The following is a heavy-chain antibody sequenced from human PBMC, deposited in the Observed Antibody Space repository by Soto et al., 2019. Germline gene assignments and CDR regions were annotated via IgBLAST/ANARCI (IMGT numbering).Heavy chain of an antibody. Sequence: QVQLVESGGGVVQPGRSLRLSCAASGFTFSSYAMHWVRQAPGKGLERVAVISYDGSNKYYADSVKGRFTISRDNSKNTLYLQMNSLRAEDTAVYYCASWELTTTYYFDYWGQGTLVTVSS. CDR1: GFTFSSYA. D-gene: IGHD1-26*01. V-gene: IGHV3-30-3*01. J-gene: IGHJ4*02. CDR3: ASWELTTTYYFDY. CDR2: ISYDGSNK.